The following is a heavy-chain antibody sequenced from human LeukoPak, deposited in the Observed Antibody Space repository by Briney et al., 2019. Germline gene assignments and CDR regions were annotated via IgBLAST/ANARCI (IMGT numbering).Heavy chain of an antibody. V-gene: IGHV1-2*02. Sequence: ASVKVSCKASGYTFTDYYMHWVRQAPGQGLEWMGWMNPNSGGTNYPQKFQGRVTMTRDTSINTAYMELSRLRSDDTAVYYCARDLSGTYQIDYWGQGTLVPVSS. CDR1: GYTFTDYY. CDR3: ARDLSGTYQIDY. D-gene: IGHD3-16*02. CDR2: MNPNSGGT. J-gene: IGHJ4*02.